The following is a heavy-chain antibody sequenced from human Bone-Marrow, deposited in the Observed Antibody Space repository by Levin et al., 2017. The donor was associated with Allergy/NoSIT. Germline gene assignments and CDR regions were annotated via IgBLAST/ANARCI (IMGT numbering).Heavy chain of an antibody. CDR1: GYTFTSYG. CDR3: ARSDSVGRGSYYGGYDS. CDR2: ISTYNGNT. Sequence: ASVKVSCKASGYTFTSYGITWVRQAPGLGLEWMGWISTYNGNTNYVEKLQGRVTMTTDTSTRTAYMGLKSLTSDDTAVYYCARSDSVGRGSYYGGYDSWGQGIMVTVSS. J-gene: IGHJ5*02. V-gene: IGHV1-18*01. D-gene: IGHD1-26*01.